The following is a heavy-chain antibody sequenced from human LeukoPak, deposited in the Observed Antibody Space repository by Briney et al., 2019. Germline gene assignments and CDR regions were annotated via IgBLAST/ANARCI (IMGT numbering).Heavy chain of an antibody. CDR3: ASSSYGDYALFFDY. J-gene: IGHJ4*02. V-gene: IGHV4-39*01. Sequence: PSETLSLTCAVYGGSFSGYYWGWIRQPPGKGLEWIGSIYYSGSTYYNPSLKSRVTISVDTSKNQFSLKLSSVTAADTAVYYCASSSYGDYALFFDYWGQGTLVTVSS. CDR2: IYYSGST. CDR1: GGSFSGYY. D-gene: IGHD4-17*01.